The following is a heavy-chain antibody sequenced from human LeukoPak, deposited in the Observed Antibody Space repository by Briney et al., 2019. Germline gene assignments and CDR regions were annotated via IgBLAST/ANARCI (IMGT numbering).Heavy chain of an antibody. CDR3: AKGGSPSHNWFNS. D-gene: IGHD2-15*01. CDR2: IRYDGSNK. J-gene: IGHJ5*01. Sequence: GGSLRLSCAASGFTFSSYVMHWVRQAPGKGLEWVAFIRYDGSNKYYADSVKGRFTISRDNSRNALFLQMNSLRAEDTAVYYCAKGGSPSHNWFNSWSQGTLVTVSS. V-gene: IGHV3-30*02. CDR1: GFTFSSYV.